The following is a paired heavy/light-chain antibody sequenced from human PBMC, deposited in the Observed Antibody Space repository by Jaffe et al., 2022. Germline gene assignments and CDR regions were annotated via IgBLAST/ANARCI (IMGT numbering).Heavy chain of an antibody. J-gene: IGHJ3*02. CDR3: VRDKYQYDSNAYSDAFDI. V-gene: IGHV3-48*03. Sequence: EEQLVESGGGLVQPGGSLRLSCAASGFILSSYEMNWVRQAPGKGLEWVSYIHFGGDPIMYADSVKGRFTTSRDNARNSLYLQMNSLRAEDTAVYYCVRDKYQYDSNAYSDAFDIWGQGTMVTVSS. CDR2: IHFGGDPI. D-gene: IGHD3-22*01. CDR1: GFILSSYE.
Light chain of an antibody. CDR3: SSYKGNSYV. V-gene: IGLV2-14*01. CDR1: SSDVGGYNF. J-gene: IGLJ1*01. Sequence: QSALTQPASVSGSPGQSITISCTGSSSDVGGYNFVSWYQQHPDKAPKLIIFEVTNRPSGISNRFSGSKSGNTASLTISGLQAEDEADYYCSSYKGNSYVFGTGTKVTIL. CDR2: EVT.